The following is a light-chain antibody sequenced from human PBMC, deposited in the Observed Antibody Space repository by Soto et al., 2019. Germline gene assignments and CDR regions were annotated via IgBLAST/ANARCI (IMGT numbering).Light chain of an antibody. V-gene: IGLV4-69*01. J-gene: IGLJ1*01. CDR3: QTWGTGIRV. CDR2: LNSDGSH. Sequence: QSVLTQSPSASASLGASVKLTCTLSSGHSSYAIAWYQQQPEKGPRYLMKLNSDGSHSKGDGIPDRFSGSSSGAERYLTTSSLQSEDEADYYCQTWGTGIRVFGTGTKLTVL. CDR1: SGHSSYA.